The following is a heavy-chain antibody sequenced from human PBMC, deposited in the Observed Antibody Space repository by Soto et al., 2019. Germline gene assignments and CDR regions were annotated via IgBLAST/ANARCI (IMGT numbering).Heavy chain of an antibody. J-gene: IGHJ4*02. CDR1: GFTFSNYG. CDR2: INYSGGNT. V-gene: IGHV3-23*01. Sequence: EVQLLESGGDLVQPGGSLRLSCAASGFTFSNYGMSWVRQAPGKGLEWVSSINYSGGNTYYTDSVRGRFTISRDNSKDTLYLQMNSLRADDTALYYCARASGIDAGDGAYWGQGTLVTVSS. CDR3: ARASGIDAGDGAY. D-gene: IGHD1-26*01.